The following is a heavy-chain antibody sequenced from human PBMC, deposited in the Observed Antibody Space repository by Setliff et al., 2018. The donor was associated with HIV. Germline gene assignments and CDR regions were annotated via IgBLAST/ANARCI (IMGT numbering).Heavy chain of an antibody. V-gene: IGHV4-39*01. D-gene: IGHD3-3*01. CDR2: IYYKGNI. Sequence: SETLSLTCSVSGGSISSSNYCWGWIRQPPGKGLEWIGSIYYKGNIDYNPSLKSRLTISLDTSNNQFSVRLTSVTAADTAIYYCSRLYYNFWTGHRAFFNYWGQGTLVTVSS. J-gene: IGHJ4*02. CDR3: SRLYYNFWTGHRAFFNY. CDR1: GGSISSSNYC.